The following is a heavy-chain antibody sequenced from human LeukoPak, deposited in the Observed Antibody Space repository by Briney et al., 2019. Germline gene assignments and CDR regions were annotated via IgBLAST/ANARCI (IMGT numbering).Heavy chain of an antibody. Sequence: PSETLSLTCTVSGGSINNYYWNWIRQPPGKGLEWIGYIYYTGNTNYNPSLKSRVTISVDASKNQFSLKLSSVTAADTAVYYCARDRLQLQSWGQGTLVTASS. J-gene: IGHJ5*02. D-gene: IGHD5-24*01. CDR3: ARDRLQLQS. V-gene: IGHV4-59*01. CDR2: IYYTGNT. CDR1: GGSINNYY.